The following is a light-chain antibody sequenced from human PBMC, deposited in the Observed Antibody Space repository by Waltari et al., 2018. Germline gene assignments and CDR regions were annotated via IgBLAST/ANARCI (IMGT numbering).Light chain of an antibody. V-gene: IGKV1-39*01. CDR3: QQSYSTPPRT. J-gene: IGKJ1*01. CDR2: AAS. Sequence: DIQMTQSPPSLSASVGARVTIPCRASQSISNNLNWYQQKAGKAPKLLIYAASSLQSGVPSRFSGSGSGTDFTLTILSLQPDDFATYYCQQSYSTPPRTFGQGTKVENK. CDR1: QSISNN.